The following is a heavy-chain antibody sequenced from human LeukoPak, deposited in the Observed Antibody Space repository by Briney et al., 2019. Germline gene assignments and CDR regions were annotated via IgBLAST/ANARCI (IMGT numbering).Heavy chain of an antibody. J-gene: IGHJ4*02. V-gene: IGHV4-39*01. CDR2: IYYSGST. CDR3: ARLTGYSSGWYVYYFDY. Sequence: SETLSLTCTVSGGSISSSSYYWGWIRQPPGKGLEWIGSIYYSGSTYYNPSLKSRVTISVDTSKNQFSLKLSSVTAADTAVYYCARLTGYSSGWYVYYFDYWGQGTLVTVSS. CDR1: GGSISSSSYY. D-gene: IGHD6-19*01.